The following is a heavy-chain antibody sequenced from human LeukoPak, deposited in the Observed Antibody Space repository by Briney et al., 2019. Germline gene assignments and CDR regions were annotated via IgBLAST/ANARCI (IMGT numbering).Heavy chain of an antibody. CDR2: ISYDGSNK. CDR1: GFTFSHYG. D-gene: IGHD3-10*01. CDR3: AKDLGGEGGSGFPGQ. J-gene: IGHJ4*02. Sequence: GRSLRLSCAASGFTFSHYGMHWVRQAPGKGLEWVAVISYDGSNKYYVDSVKGRFTVSRDNSKTTLFLQMNSLRAEDTAIYYCAKDLGGEGGSGFPGQWGQGTLVTVSS. V-gene: IGHV3-30*18.